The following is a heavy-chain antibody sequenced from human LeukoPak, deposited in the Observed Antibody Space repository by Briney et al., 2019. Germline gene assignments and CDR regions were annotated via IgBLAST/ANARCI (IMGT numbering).Heavy chain of an antibody. D-gene: IGHD3-22*01. J-gene: IGHJ4*02. V-gene: IGHV4-59*01. CDR1: GGSLTYYY. Sequence: PSETLSLTCTVSGGSLTYYYWAWIRQPPGKTLEWIGYTYYSGRTDYNPSLKGRVSMSVDRSRSSNQFSLTLSSVTAADTAVYYCARVSSVITTSFDYWGQGILVTVSS. CDR2: TYYSGRT. CDR3: ARVSSVITTSFDY.